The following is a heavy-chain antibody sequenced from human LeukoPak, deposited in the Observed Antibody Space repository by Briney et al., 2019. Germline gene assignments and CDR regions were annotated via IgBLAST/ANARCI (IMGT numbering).Heavy chain of an antibody. CDR1: GFIFNNHW. D-gene: IGHD1-14*01. CDR3: ARYNMDV. J-gene: IGHJ6*02. Sequence: GGSLRLSCAASGFIFNNHWMIWVRQAPGKGLEWVANIKEDGSEKYYVDSVKGRFTASRDNAENSLYLQMNSLRAEDTGVYYCARYNMDVWGQGTTVTVS. V-gene: IGHV3-7*01. CDR2: IKEDGSEK.